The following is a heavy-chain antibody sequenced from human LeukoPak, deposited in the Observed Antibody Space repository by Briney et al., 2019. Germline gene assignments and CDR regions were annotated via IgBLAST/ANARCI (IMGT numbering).Heavy chain of an antibody. V-gene: IGHV1-69*13. Sequence: SVKVSCKASGGTFSSYAISWVRQALGQGLEWMGGIIPIFGTANYAQKFQGRVTITADESTSTAYMELSSLRSEDTAVYYCAREEYSSFLGPSGPLPNWFDPWGQGTLVTVSS. J-gene: IGHJ5*02. D-gene: IGHD6-6*01. CDR1: GGTFSSYA. CDR2: IIPIFGTA. CDR3: AREEYSSFLGPSGPLPNWFDP.